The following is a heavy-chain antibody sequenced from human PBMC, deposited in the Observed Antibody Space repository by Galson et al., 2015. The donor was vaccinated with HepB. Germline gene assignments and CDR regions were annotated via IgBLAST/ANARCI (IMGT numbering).Heavy chain of an antibody. CDR3: AREDTLSRAYSFHY. D-gene: IGHD3-9*01. CDR1: GYTFTTYP. V-gene: IGHV1-3*01. CDR2: INAGNGNT. J-gene: IGHJ4*02. Sequence: SVKVSCKASGYTFTTYPMHWVRQAPGQRLEWMGWINAGNGNTKYSQKLQGRLTITRDTSATTAYMELSSLRSEDTAVYYCAREDTLSRAYSFHYWGQGTLVTVSS.